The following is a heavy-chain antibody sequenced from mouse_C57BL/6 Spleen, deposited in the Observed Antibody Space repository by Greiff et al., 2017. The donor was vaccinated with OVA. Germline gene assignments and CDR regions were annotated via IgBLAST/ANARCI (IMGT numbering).Heavy chain of an antibody. D-gene: IGHD2-3*01. CDR3: ARNGDGYYFYAMDY. CDR1: GFSLTSYA. J-gene: IGHJ4*01. CDR2: IWTGGGT. Sequence: VKLVESGPGLVAPSQSLSITCTVSGFSLTSYAISWVRQPPGKGLEWLGVIWTGGGTNYNSALKSRLSISKDNSKSQVFLKMNSLQTDDTARYYCARNGDGYYFYAMDYWGQGTSVTVSS. V-gene: IGHV2-9-1*01.